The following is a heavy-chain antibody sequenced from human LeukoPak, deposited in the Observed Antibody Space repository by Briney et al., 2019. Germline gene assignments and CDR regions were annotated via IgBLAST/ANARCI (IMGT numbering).Heavy chain of an antibody. CDR3: ARDGIYYYGSGSCFLYYYYMDV. CDR1: GYTFTSYY. V-gene: IGHV1-46*01. Sequence: GASVKVSCKASGYTFTSYYMHWVRQAPGQGLEWMGIINPSGGSTSYAQKFQGRVTMTRDMSTSTVYMELSSLRSEDTAVYYCARDGIYYYGSGSCFLYYYYMDVWGKGTTVTVSS. J-gene: IGHJ6*03. CDR2: INPSGGST. D-gene: IGHD3-10*01.